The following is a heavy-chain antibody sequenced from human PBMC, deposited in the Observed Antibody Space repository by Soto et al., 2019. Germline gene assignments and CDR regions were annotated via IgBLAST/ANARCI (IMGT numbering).Heavy chain of an antibody. V-gene: IGHV4-4*02. CDR2: IYHSGST. J-gene: IGHJ6*02. CDR3: ARLRLRYFDWLPHYYYGMDV. D-gene: IGHD3-9*01. Sequence: SETLSLTCAVSGGSISSSNWWSWVRQPPGKGLEWIGEIYHSGSTNYNPSLKSRVTISVDKSKNQFSLKLSSVTAADTAVYYCARLRLRYFDWLPHYYYGMDVWGQGTTVTVSS. CDR1: GGSISSSNW.